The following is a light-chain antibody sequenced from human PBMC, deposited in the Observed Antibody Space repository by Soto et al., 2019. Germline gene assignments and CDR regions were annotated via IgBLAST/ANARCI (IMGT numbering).Light chain of an antibody. Sequence: QSVLTQPPSASGTPGQSVTISCSGSSSNIGHNSVNWYQQLPGTAPKLLIYSNSHRPSGVPDRFSGSKSGTSASLAISGLQSEDEADYYCGAWDDSLTGSWVFGGGTKLTVL. CDR1: SSNIGHNS. J-gene: IGLJ3*02. CDR2: SNS. V-gene: IGLV1-44*01. CDR3: GAWDDSLTGSWV.